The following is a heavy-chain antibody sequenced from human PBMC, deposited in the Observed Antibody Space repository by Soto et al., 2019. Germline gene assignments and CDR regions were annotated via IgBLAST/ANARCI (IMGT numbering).Heavy chain of an antibody. CDR2: IYYSGST. CDR3: ARHPPYYGDYVWDDAFDI. CDR1: GGSISSSSYY. J-gene: IGHJ3*02. D-gene: IGHD4-17*01. Sequence: SETLSLTCTVSGGSISSSSYYWGWIRQPPGKGLEWIGSIYYSGSTYYNPSLKSRVTISVDTSKNQFSLKLSSVTAADTAVYYCARHPPYYGDYVWDDAFDIWGQGTMVTVSS. V-gene: IGHV4-39*01.